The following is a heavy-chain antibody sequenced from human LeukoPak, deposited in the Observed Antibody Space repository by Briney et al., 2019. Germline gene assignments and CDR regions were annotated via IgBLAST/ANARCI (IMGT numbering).Heavy chain of an antibody. D-gene: IGHD6-19*01. V-gene: IGHV1-69*04. J-gene: IGHJ4*02. CDR1: GGTFSIYA. CDR3: ARDGRGMNKIAVAGTEYFDF. CDR2: ITPIVGIA. Sequence: GASVKVSCKASGGTFSIYAINWVRQAPGQGPEWMGRITPIVGIAKYAQKFQGRVTISADKSTTTAYMELSSLRSEDTAVYYCARDGRGMNKIAVAGTEYFDFWGREPWSPSPQ.